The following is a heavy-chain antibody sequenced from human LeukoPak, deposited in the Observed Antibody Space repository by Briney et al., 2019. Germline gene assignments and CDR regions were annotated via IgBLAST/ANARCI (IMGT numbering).Heavy chain of an antibody. CDR3: ATEPLDGVLPTEGWFDP. CDR1: GGSISSSSYY. D-gene: IGHD1-14*01. V-gene: IGHV4-39*01. J-gene: IGHJ5*02. CDR2: IYHSGST. Sequence: SETLSLTCIVSGGSISSSSYYWGWIRQPPGKGLEWIGSIYHSGSTYYNPSLKSRVTISVDTSKNQFSLKLSSVTAADTAVYYCATEPLDGVLPTEGWFDPWGQGTLVTVSS.